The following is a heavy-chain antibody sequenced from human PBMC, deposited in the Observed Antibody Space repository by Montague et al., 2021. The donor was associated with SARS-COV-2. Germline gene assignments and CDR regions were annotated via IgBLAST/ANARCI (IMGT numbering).Heavy chain of an antibody. J-gene: IGHJ4*02. V-gene: IGHV4-4*07. D-gene: IGHD2-15*01. CDR3: GRGVVAATPVVDY. Sequence: SETLSLTCTVSGDSISSFYWNWIRQPAGKGLEWIGRIYASGGTNYNPSLKSRVTMSVDTSKNQFSLKLNSVTAADTAVYCCGRGVVAATPVVDYWGRGTLVTVSP. CDR1: GDSISSFY. CDR2: IYASGGT.